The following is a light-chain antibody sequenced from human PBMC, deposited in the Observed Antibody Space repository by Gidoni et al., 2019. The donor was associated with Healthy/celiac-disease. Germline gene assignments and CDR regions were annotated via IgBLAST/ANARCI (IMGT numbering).Light chain of an antibody. Sequence: EIAMTQSPATLSVSSGERATLSCRPSPSVSSNLSWYQQKPGQAPRLHVYGASTRATGIPATCSGSRSGTEFTLTIFSLQSKDFAVYYCQLYNYWPPYTFGQGTKLEIK. CDR1: PSVSSN. V-gene: IGKV3-15*01. CDR3: QLYNYWPPYT. CDR2: GAS. J-gene: IGKJ2*01.